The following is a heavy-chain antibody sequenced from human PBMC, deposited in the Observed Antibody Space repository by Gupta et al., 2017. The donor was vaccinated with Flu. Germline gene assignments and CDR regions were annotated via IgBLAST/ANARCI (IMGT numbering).Heavy chain of an antibody. CDR2: INHSGST. J-gene: IGHJ5*02. D-gene: IGHD1-26*01. Sequence: QVQLQQWGAGLLKPSETLSLTCAVYGGSFSGYYWSWIRQPPGKGLEWIGEINHSGSTNYNPSLKRRVTISVDTSKNQFSLKLSSVTAADTAVYYCARVPPGNIVGARGGWFDPWGQGTLVTVSS. CDR1: GGSFSGYY. CDR3: ARVPPGNIVGARGGWFDP. V-gene: IGHV4-34*01.